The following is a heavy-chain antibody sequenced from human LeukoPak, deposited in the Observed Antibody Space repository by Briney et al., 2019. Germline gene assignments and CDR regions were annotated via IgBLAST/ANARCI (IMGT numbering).Heavy chain of an antibody. Sequence: PGGSLRLSCAASGFTFSSYAMSWVRQAPGKGLEWVSAISGSGSTYYADSVKGRFTISRDNSKNTLYLQMNSLRAEDTAVYYCAKTGQKTYYDILTGYPKVTYFDYWGQGTLVTVSS. V-gene: IGHV3-23*01. CDR2: ISGSGST. D-gene: IGHD3-9*01. J-gene: IGHJ4*02. CDR1: GFTFSSYA. CDR3: AKTGQKTYYDILTGYPKVTYFDY.